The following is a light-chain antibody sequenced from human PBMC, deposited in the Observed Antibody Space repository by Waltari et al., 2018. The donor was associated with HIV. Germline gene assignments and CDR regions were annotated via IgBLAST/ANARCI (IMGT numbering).Light chain of an antibody. CDR3: QQYNNWPWT. V-gene: IGKV3-15*01. Sequence: PSSVSVSPGQTARITCSGDVLSKKFARWFQQKPGQAPRLLIYGASTRATGIPARFSGSGSGTEFNLTITSLQSEDFAVYYCQQYNNWPWTFGQGTKVEIK. CDR2: GAS. J-gene: IGKJ1*01. CDR1: DVLSKK.